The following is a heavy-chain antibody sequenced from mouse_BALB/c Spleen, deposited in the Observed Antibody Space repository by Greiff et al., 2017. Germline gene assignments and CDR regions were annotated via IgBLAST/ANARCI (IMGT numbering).Heavy chain of an antibody. CDR1: GFTFTDYY. Sequence: DVMLVESGGGLVQPGGSLRLSCATSGFTFTDYYMSWVRQPPGKALEWLGFIRNKANGYTTEYSASVKGRFTISRDNSQSILYLQMNTLRAEDSATYYCARSYYGSSYWYVDVWGAGTTVTVSS. J-gene: IGHJ1*01. CDR3: ARSYYGSSYWYVDV. CDR2: IRNKANGYTT. D-gene: IGHD1-1*01. V-gene: IGHV7-3*02.